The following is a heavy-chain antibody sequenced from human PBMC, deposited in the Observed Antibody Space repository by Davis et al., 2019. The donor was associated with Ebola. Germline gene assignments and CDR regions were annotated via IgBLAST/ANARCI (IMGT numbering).Heavy chain of an antibody. D-gene: IGHD6-13*01. Sequence: SETLSLTCTVSGGSISSSSYYWGWIRQPPGKGLEWIGSIYYSGSTYYNPSLKSRVTISVDTSKNQFSLKLSSVTAADTAVYYCAKTEWIAVAGPVNYWGQGTLVTVSS. CDR3: AKTEWIAVAGPVNY. V-gene: IGHV4-39*01. J-gene: IGHJ4*02. CDR1: GGSISSSSYY. CDR2: IYYSGST.